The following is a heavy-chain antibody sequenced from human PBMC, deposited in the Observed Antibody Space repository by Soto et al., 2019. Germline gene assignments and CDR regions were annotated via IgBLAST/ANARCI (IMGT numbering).Heavy chain of an antibody. J-gene: IGHJ6*02. CDR3: ARAYGGFDNGLDV. CDR2: IYYSGIT. Sequence: SETLSLTCTVSGDSIRRYYWTWIRQPPGKGLELIGYIYYSGITRYNPSLKIRVTISVDMSKNQFALKLSSVIAADTAVYYCARAYGGFDNGLDVWGQGTAVTVSS. CDR1: GDSIRRYY. V-gene: IGHV4-59*01. D-gene: IGHD5-12*01.